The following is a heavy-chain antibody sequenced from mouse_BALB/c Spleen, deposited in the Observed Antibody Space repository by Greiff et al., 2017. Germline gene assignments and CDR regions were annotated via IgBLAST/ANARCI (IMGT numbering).Heavy chain of an antibody. CDR2: ISSGGST. D-gene: IGHD2-1*01. CDR3: ARAPYGNYGDY. J-gene: IGHJ2*01. CDR1: GFTFSSYA. V-gene: IGHV5-6-5*01. Sequence: DVKLQESGGGLVKPGGSLKLSCAASGFTFSSYAMSWVRQTPEKRLEWVASISSGGSTYYPDSVKGRFTISRDNARNILYLQMSSLRSEDTAMYYCARAPYGNYGDYWGQGTTLTVSS.